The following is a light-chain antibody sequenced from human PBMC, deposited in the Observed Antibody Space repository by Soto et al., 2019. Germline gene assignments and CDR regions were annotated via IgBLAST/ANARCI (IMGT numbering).Light chain of an antibody. CDR3: HPYGSSPLT. CDR1: QSVSSSY. CDR2: GAS. J-gene: IGKJ4*01. Sequence: EIVLTQSPGTLSLSPGERATLSCRASQSVSSSYLAWYQQKPGQAPRLLIYGASSRATGIPDRFSGSGSGTVFTLTISRLAPEDFAVYYCHPYGSSPLTFGGGTKVEIK. V-gene: IGKV3-20*01.